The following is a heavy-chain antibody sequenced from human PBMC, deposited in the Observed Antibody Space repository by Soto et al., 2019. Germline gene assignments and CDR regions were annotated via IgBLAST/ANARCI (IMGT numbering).Heavy chain of an antibody. CDR1: GSTFSSYA. CDR2: ISGSGGST. CDR3: ARRGSGSYYDY. J-gene: IGHJ4*02. Sequence: EVQLLESGGGLVQPGGSLRLSCAASGSTFSSYAMRWVRQAPVKGLEWVSAISGSGGSTYYADSVKGRFTISRDNSKNTLYLQMNSLRADDTAVYYCARRGSGSYYDYWGQGTLVTVSS. V-gene: IGHV3-23*01. D-gene: IGHD1-26*01.